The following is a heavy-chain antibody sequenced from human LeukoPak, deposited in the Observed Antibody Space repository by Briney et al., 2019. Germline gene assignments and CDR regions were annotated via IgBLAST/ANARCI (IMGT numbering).Heavy chain of an antibody. CDR1: GGTFSSYA. J-gene: IGHJ4*02. CDR2: IIPILGIA. V-gene: IGHV1-69*04. CDR3: ARDPKPHFYYDILTGPFDY. D-gene: IGHD3-9*01. Sequence: GSSVKVSCKASGGTFSSYAISWVRQAPGQGLEWMGRIIPILGIANYAQKFQGRVTITADKSTSTAYMELSSLRSEDTAVYYCARDPKPHFYYDILTGPFDYWGQGTLVTVSS.